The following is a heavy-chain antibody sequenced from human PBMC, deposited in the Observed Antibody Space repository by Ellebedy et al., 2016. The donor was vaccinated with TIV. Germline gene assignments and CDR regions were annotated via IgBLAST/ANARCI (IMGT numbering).Heavy chain of an antibody. J-gene: IGHJ6*02. D-gene: IGHD5-24*01. CDR3: ARDQMRGYYYYGMDV. CDR1: GFTFSNYW. Sequence: GESLKISCAASGFTFSNYWMSWVRQAPGKGLGWVVIIKHVGSEIYYVDSVKGRFTICRDNTKNSLYRQMNSLRAEDTAGNYCARDQMRGYYYYGMDVWGRGTTVTVAS. CDR2: IKHVGSEI. V-gene: IGHV3-7*03.